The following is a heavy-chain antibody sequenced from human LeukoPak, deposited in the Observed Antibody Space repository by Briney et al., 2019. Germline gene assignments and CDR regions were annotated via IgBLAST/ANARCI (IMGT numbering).Heavy chain of an antibody. Sequence: PGGSLRLSCAASGFTFSSYSMNWVRQAPGKGLEWVSSISSSSSYIYYADSVKGRFTISRDNAKNSLYLQMNSLRAEDTAVYYCASPMVVAAKTFDYWGQGTLVTASS. CDR2: ISSSSSYI. V-gene: IGHV3-21*01. CDR3: ASPMVVAAKTFDY. D-gene: IGHD2-15*01. J-gene: IGHJ4*02. CDR1: GFTFSSYS.